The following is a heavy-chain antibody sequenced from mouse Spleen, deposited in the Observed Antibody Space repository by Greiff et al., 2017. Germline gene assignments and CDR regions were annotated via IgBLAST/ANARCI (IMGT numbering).Heavy chain of an antibody. Sequence: KVEESGPGLVKPSQSLFLTCTTTGFPITSGYYWIWIRQPPGKPLEWMGYITHSGETFYNPSFQSPISITRETSKNQFFLQLNSVTTEDTAMYDCAGDSEDYGYFDVWGAGTTVTVSS. CDR2: ITHSGET. CDR1: GFPITSGYY. V-gene: IGHV12-3*01. CDR3: AGDSEDYGYFDV. J-gene: IGHJ1*01. D-gene: IGHD1-1*02.